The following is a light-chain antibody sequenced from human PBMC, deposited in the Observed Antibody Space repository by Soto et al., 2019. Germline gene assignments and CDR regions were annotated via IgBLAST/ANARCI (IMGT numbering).Light chain of an antibody. CDR1: QYINTR. J-gene: IGKJ1*01. Sequence: EIVLTQSPSTLSSFQGDRVTLSFRASQYINTRLAWSQHRPGQARRLLIYHTSIRAAGIPARFSASGSGTDFTLTTSAVQPEDFALYYCHQRQSEPRTFGQVTKVDIK. V-gene: IGKV3D-11*03. CDR2: HTS. CDR3: HQRQSEPRT.